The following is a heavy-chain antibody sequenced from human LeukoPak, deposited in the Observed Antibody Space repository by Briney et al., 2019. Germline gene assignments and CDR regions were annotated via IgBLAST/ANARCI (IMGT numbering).Heavy chain of an antibody. CDR2: ISYDGSNK. CDR3: VRDYGYSYAYYYYYYMDV. J-gene: IGHJ6*03. D-gene: IGHD5-18*01. CDR1: GFTFSSYA. V-gene: IGHV3-30*04. Sequence: GRSLRLSCAASGFTFSSYAMHWVRQAPGKGLEWVAVISYDGSNKYYADSVKGRFTISRDNSKNTLYLQMNSLRAEDTAVYYCVRDYGYSYAYYYYYYMDVWGKGTTVTVSS.